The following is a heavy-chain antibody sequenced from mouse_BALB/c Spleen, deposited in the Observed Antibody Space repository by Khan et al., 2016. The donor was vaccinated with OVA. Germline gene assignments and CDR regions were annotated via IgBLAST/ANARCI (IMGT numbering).Heavy chain of an antibody. CDR1: GYSFTDYT. CDR2: INPYNGGT. J-gene: IGHJ3*01. Sequence: VQLKQSGPELVKPGASMKISCTASGYSFTDYTMNWVKQSHGKSLEWIGLINPYNGGTSDNQKFKGKATLTVDTSSSTAYMELHSLTAGDTAVDYCARAGYGGFAYWGQGTMVTVSA. CDR3: ARAGYGGFAY. V-gene: IGHV1-18*01. D-gene: IGHD1-2*01.